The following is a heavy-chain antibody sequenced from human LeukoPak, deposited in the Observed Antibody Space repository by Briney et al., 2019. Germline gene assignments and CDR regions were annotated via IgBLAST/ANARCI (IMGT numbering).Heavy chain of an antibody. CDR1: GFTFSDAW. V-gene: IGHV3-15*01. Sequence: KSGGSLRLSCAASGFTFSDAWMSWVRQAPGKGLEWVGRIKSKTDGGTTDYAAPVKGRFTTSRDDSKNTLYLQMNSLKTEDTAVYYCTTRGGSFSIFDYWGQGTLVTVSS. CDR3: TTRGGSFSIFDY. D-gene: IGHD1-26*01. CDR2: IKSKTDGGTT. J-gene: IGHJ4*02.